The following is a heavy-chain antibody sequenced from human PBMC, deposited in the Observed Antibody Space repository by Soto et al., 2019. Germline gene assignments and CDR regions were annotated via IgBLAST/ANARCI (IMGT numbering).Heavy chain of an antibody. D-gene: IGHD2-2*01. CDR2: VSVGGGTI. CDR3: AKYDCSTSSSCYRWFDP. J-gene: IGHJ5*02. CDR1: GFTFSNYA. Sequence: EVQLLESGGGLAQPGGSLGLSCVASGFTFSNYAMTWVGQAPGKGLEWVSVVSVGGGTIHYADSVKGRFTISRDNSKNTLYLQMGSLRAEDTAIYYCAKYDCSTSSSCYRWFDPWGQGTLVTVSS. V-gene: IGHV3-23*01.